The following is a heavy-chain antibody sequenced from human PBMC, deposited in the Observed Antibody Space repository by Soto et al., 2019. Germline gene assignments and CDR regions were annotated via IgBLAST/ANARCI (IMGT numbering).Heavy chain of an antibody. CDR2: INPSGGST. J-gene: IGHJ6*02. D-gene: IGHD3-16*02. Sequence: QVQLVQSGAEVKKPGASVKVSCKASGYTFTSYYMYWVRQAPGQGLEWMGIINPSGGSTSYAQKFKGRVTMTRDTSASTVYRELSSLRYEDTAVYYCARDRALPLLSGMDVWGQGTTVTVSS. CDR3: ARDRALPLLSGMDV. CDR1: GYTFTSYY. V-gene: IGHV1-46*01.